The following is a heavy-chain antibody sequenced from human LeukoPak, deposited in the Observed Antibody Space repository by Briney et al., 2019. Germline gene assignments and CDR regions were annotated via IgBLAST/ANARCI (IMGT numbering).Heavy chain of an antibody. J-gene: IGHJ4*02. Sequence: PSETLSLTCTVSGGSISNYYWSWIRQPPGKGLEGIGYIYYSGSTNYNPSLKSRLTISVDTSKDQFSLKLTSVTAADTAVYYCARVHRYCSGGRCYLLDYWGQGTLVTVSS. CDR1: GGSISNYY. V-gene: IGHV4-59*01. CDR2: IYYSGST. D-gene: IGHD2-15*01. CDR3: ARVHRYCSGGRCYLLDY.